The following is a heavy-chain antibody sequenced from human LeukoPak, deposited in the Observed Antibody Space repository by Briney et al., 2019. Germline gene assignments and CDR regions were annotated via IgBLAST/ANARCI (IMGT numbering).Heavy chain of an antibody. CDR3: ARVWSLYYFDY. CDR1: GFTVSSNY. V-gene: IGHV3-66*02. Sequence: GGSLRLSCAASGFTVSSNYISWVRQAPGKGLEWVSVIYSGGSTYYADSVKGRFTISRDNSKNTLYLQMNSLRAEDTAVYYCARVWSLYYFDYWGQGTLVTVSS. J-gene: IGHJ4*02. D-gene: IGHD1-26*01. CDR2: IYSGGST.